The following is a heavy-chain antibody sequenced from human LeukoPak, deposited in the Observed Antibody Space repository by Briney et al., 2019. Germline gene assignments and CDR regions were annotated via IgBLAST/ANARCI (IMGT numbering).Heavy chain of an antibody. J-gene: IGHJ4*02. CDR2: IGWNSGGI. CDR1: GFTFDDYA. V-gene: IGHV3-9*01. Sequence: GGSLRLSCAAPGFTFDDYAMLWVRQAPGKGLEWVSGIGWNSGGIVYADSVKGRFTISRDNAKNSLYLQMNSLGAEDTALYYCVKVTAAGFVDHWGQGTLVTVSS. D-gene: IGHD6-13*01. CDR3: VKVTAAGFVDH.